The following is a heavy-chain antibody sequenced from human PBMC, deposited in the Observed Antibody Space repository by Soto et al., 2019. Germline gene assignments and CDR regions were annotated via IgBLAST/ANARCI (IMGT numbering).Heavy chain of an antibody. V-gene: IGHV3-23*01. CDR1: GFTFSIYS. Sequence: PGGSLRLSCAASGFTFSIYSMSWVRQAPGKGLEWVSGISGTGGSKHYADSVRGRFAISRDNFKDTLFLYMNSLRAEDTAVYYCAKSTGDTWTTHYFDYWGKGILVTVS. J-gene: IGHJ4*02. D-gene: IGHD4-4*01. CDR2: ISGTGGSK. CDR3: AKSTGDTWTTHYFDY.